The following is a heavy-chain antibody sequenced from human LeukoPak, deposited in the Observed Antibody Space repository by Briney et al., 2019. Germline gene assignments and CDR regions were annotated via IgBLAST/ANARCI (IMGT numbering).Heavy chain of an antibody. CDR1: GYTFTGYY. V-gene: IGHV1-2*02. CDR2: INPNSGGT. CDR3: AGDAVDYSNYRPDRRVYYYMDV. Sequence: GASVKVSCKASGYTFTGYYMHWVRQAPGQGLEWMGWINPNSGGTNYAQKFQGRVTMTRDTSISTAYMELSRLRSDDTAVYYCAGDAVDYSNYRPDRRVYYYMDVWGKGTTVTVSS. D-gene: IGHD4-11*01. J-gene: IGHJ6*03.